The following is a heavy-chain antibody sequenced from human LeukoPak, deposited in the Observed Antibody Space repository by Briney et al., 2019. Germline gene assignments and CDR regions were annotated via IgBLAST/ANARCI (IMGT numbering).Heavy chain of an antibody. V-gene: IGHV3-23*01. CDR1: GFTFSSYA. J-gene: IGHJ2*01. CDR3: AKEPIKWELLRWYFDL. D-gene: IGHD1-26*01. Sequence: QPGGSLRLSCAASGFTFSSYAMSWVRQAPGKGLEWVSAISGSGGSTYYADSVKGRFTISRDNSKNTLYLQMNSLRAEDTAVYYCAKEPIKWELLRWYFDLWGRGTLVTVSS. CDR2: ISGSGGST.